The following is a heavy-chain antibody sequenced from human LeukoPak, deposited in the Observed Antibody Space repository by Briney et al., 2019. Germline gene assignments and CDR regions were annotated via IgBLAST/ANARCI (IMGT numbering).Heavy chain of an antibody. CDR2: IYSGGST. V-gene: IGHV3-66*01. J-gene: IGHJ4*02. CDR3: ARSYYDSSGYYSHFDY. CDR1: GFTVSSNY. D-gene: IGHD3-22*01. Sequence: GGSLRLSCAASGFTVSSNYMSWVRQAPGKGLEWVSVIYSGGSTYYADSVKGRFTISRDNSKNTLYLQMNSLRAEDTAVYYCARSYYDSSGYYSHFDYWGQGTLVTVSS.